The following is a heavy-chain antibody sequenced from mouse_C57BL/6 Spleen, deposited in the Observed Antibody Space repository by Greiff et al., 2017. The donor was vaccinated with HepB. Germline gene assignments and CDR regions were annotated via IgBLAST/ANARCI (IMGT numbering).Heavy chain of an antibody. CDR2: IYPGSGST. CDR3: ARGGDYEAWCAY. V-gene: IGHV1-55*01. CDR1: GYTFTSYW. J-gene: IGHJ3*01. D-gene: IGHD2-13*01. Sequence: QVQLQQSGAELVKPGASVKMSCKASGYTFTSYWITWVKQRPGQGLEWIGDIYPGSGSTNYNEKFKSKATLTVDTSSSTAYMQLSSLTSEDSAVYYCARGGDYEAWCAYWGQGTLVTVSA.